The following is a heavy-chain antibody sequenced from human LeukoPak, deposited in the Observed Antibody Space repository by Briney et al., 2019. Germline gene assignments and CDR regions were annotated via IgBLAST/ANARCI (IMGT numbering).Heavy chain of an antibody. D-gene: IGHD2/OR15-2a*01. CDR3: ARKWLTTSFDI. V-gene: IGHV3-23*01. CDR2: ISGSGNNI. J-gene: IGHJ3*02. Sequence: TGGSLRLSCVASGFTFSSYAMSWVRQAPGKGLEWVSGISGSGNNIYYADSVRGRFTISRDDSKNMLYLQMNSLRAEDTAVYYCARKWLTTSFDIWGQGTMVTVSS. CDR1: GFTFSSYA.